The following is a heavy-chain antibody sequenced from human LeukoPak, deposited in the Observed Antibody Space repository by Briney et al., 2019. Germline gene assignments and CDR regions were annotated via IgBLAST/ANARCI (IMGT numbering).Heavy chain of an antibody. D-gene: IGHD3-9*01. J-gene: IGHJ4*02. CDR2: INPNSGGT. V-gene: IGHV1-2*02. CDR3: ARAQEVLRYFDWLLVDPPNDY. CDR1: GYTFTGYY. Sequence: GASVKVSCKASGYTFTGYYMHWVRHAPGQGLEWMGWINPNSGGTNYAQKFQGRVTMTMATSISTTYMELSRLRSDDTAVYYCARAQEVLRYFDWLLVDPPNDYWGQGTLVTVSS.